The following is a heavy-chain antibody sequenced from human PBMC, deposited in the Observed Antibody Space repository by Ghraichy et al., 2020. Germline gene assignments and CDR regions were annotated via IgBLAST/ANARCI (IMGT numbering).Heavy chain of an antibody. J-gene: IGHJ4*02. CDR1: GGSISSSSYY. CDR2: IYYSGST. Sequence: SETLSLTCTVSGGSISSSSYYWGWIRQPPGKGLEWIGSIYYSGSTYYNPSLKRRVTISVDTSKNQFSLKLSSVTAADTAVYYCAGISSSRPNFDYWGQGTLLTVSS. V-gene: IGHV4-39*01. D-gene: IGHD6-13*01. CDR3: AGISSSRPNFDY.